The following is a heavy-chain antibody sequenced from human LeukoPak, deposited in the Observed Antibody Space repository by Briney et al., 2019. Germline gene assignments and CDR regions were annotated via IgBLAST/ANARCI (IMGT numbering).Heavy chain of an antibody. CDR3: NRWVKESRFMGWPPDY. CDR2: IRSKAYGRTT. V-gene: IGHV3-49*04. J-gene: IGHJ4*02. CDR1: GFTFGDYA. D-gene: IGHD3-3*01. Sequence: GGSLRLSCTGSGFTFGDYAMTWVRQAPGKGLEFVGLIRSKAYGRTTESAASVKGRFTISRDDSKSIAYLQMNNLKIEDTAVYYCNRWVKESRFMGWPPDYRGQATLVTVSS.